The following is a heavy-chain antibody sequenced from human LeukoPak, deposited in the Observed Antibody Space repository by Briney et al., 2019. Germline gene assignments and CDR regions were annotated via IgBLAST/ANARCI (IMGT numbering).Heavy chain of an antibody. Sequence: PGGSLRLSCAASGFTFSSYAMGWVRQAPGKGLEWIGSIYYSGSTYYNPSLKSRVTISVDTSKNQFSLKLSSVTAADTAVYYCARHLRRYFDWLLNWFDPWGQGTLVTVSS. CDR3: ARHLRRYFDWLLNWFDP. J-gene: IGHJ5*02. CDR2: IYYSGST. V-gene: IGHV4-39*01. D-gene: IGHD3-9*01. CDR1: GFTFSSYA.